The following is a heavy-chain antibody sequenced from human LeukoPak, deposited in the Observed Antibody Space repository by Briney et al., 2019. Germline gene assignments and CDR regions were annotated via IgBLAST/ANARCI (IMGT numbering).Heavy chain of an antibody. CDR3: ARSKSSSWYLGWFDP. V-gene: IGHV1-69*04. CDR1: GYTXTSYG. D-gene: IGHD6-13*01. J-gene: IGHJ5*02. CDR2: IIPILGIA. Sequence: SVKVSCKASGYTXTSYGISWVRQAPGQGLEWMGRIIPILGIANYAQKFQGRVTITADKSTSTAYMELSSLRSEDTAVYYCARSKSSSWYLGWFDPWGQGTLVTVSS.